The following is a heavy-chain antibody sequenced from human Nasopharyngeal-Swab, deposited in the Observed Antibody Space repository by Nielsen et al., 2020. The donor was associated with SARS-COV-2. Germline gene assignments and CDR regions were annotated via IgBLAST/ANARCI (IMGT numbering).Heavy chain of an antibody. V-gene: IGHV3-30*03. D-gene: IGHD6-13*01. CDR2: ISYDGSNK. CDR3: ARAAPIAAAGTVSFFDY. J-gene: IGHJ4*02. CDR1: GFTFSSYG. Sequence: GESLKISCAASGFTFSSYGMHWVRQAPGKGLEWVAVISYDGSNKYYADSVKGRFTISRDNSKNTLYLQMNSLRAEDTAVYYCARAAPIAAAGTVSFFDYWGQGTLVTVSS.